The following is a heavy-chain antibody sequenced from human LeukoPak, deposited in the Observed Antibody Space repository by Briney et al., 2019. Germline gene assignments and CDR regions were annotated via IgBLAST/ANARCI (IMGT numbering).Heavy chain of an antibody. CDR1: GFSFSSSW. CDR3: ARDMNHDYGDYVGVFDY. J-gene: IGHJ4*02. CDR2: IKGDGSDK. D-gene: IGHD4-17*01. Sequence: GGSLRLSCAASGFSFSSSWMTWVRQAPGKGLEWLANIKGDGSDKNYVDSVKGRFTISRDNAKNSLFLQMSSLRAEDTAVYYCARDMNHDYGDYVGVFDYWGQGTLVTVSS. V-gene: IGHV3-7*01.